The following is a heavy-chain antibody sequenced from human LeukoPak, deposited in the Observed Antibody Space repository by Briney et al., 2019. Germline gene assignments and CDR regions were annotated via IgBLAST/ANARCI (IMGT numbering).Heavy chain of an antibody. J-gene: IGHJ6*03. D-gene: IGHD6-13*01. CDR2: MNPNSGNT. CDR1: GYTFTSYD. Sequence: AASVKVSCKASGYTFTSYDINWVRQATGQGLEWMGWMNPNSGNTGYAQKFQGRVTMTRNTSISTAYMELSSLRSEDTAVYYCARAPAAGYFYYYYYMDVWGKGTTVTISS. CDR3: ARAPAAGYFYYYYYMDV. V-gene: IGHV1-8*01.